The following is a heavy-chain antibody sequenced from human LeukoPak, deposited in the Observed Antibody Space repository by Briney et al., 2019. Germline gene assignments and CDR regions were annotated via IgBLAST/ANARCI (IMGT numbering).Heavy chain of an antibody. CDR1: GGSISSSNW. V-gene: IGHV4-4*02. D-gene: IGHD2-2*01. J-gene: IGHJ2*01. CDR3: ARDSYCSSTSCYYWYFDL. Sequence: PSETLSLTCAVSGGSISSSNWWSWVRQPPGKGLEWIGEIYHSGGTNYNPSLKSRVTISVDTSKNQFSLKLSSVTAADTAVYYCARDSYCSSTSCYYWYFDLWGRGTLVTVSS. CDR2: IYHSGGT.